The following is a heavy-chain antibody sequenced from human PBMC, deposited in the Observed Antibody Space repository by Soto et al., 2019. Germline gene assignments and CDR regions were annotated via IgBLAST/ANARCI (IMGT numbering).Heavy chain of an antibody. Sequence: SVKVSCKASGFTFTSSAVQWVRQARGQRLEWIGWIVVGSGHTNYAQKFQERVTITRDMSTSTAYMDLSSLRSEDTAVYYCAARDYYDSSGYYSGPPPFDYWGQGTLVTVYS. CDR2: IVVGSGHT. D-gene: IGHD3-22*01. CDR3: AARDYYDSSGYYSGPPPFDY. V-gene: IGHV1-58*01. J-gene: IGHJ4*02. CDR1: GFTFTSSA.